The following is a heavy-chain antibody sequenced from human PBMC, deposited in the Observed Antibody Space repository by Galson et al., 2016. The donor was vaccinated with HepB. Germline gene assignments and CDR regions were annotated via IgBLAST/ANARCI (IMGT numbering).Heavy chain of an antibody. J-gene: IGHJ6*02. CDR2: IVPILGMS. CDR3: ARDAVAVAGTLHFYFYGMDV. D-gene: IGHD6-19*01. CDR1: GYTFTKFY. Sequence: SVKVSCKASGYTFTKFYMHWVRQAPGQGLEWMGRIVPILGMSNYAQKFQGRVTITADKSTSTVYMELSSLRSEDTAVYYCARDAVAVAGTLHFYFYGMDVWGQGTTVTVSS. V-gene: IGHV1-69*04.